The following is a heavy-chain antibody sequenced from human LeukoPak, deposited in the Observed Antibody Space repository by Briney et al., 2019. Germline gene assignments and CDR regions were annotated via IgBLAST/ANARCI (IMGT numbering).Heavy chain of an antibody. CDR3: ARGRPAIYSRISRYDY. D-gene: IGHD6-13*01. CDR1: GLTVSNNW. V-gene: IGHV4-34*01. CDR2: INHSGST. J-gene: IGHJ4*02. Sequence: GSLRLSCADSGLTVSNNWMSWVRQPPGKGLEWIGEINHSGSTNYNPSLKSRVTISVDTSKNQFSLKLSSVTAADTAVYYCARGRPAIYSRISRYDYWGQGTLVTVSS.